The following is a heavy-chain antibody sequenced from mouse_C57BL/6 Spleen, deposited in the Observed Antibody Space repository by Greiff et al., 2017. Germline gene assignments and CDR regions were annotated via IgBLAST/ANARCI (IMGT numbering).Heavy chain of an antibody. Sequence: EVQLQQSGPELVKPGASVKISCKASGYTFTDYYMNWVKQSHGKSLEWIGDINPNNGGTSYNQKFKGKATLTVDKSSSTAYMELRSLTSEDSAVYYCARSFYDEAWFAYWGQGTLVTVSA. CDR2: INPNNGGT. J-gene: IGHJ3*01. CDR3: ARSFYDEAWFAY. V-gene: IGHV1-26*01. D-gene: IGHD2-12*01. CDR1: GYTFTDYY.